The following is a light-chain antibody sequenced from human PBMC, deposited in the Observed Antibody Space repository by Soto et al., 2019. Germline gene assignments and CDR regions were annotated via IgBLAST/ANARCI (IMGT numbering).Light chain of an antibody. CDR1: SSDIGAYNY. Sequence: QSVLTQPASVSGSPGQSITISCTGSSSDIGAYNYVSRFQQYPGKAPKLIISEVSNRPSGVSNRFSGSKSGTAASLTISGLQTEDEADYFCFSFTTDWTHVFGTGTKVTVL. CDR3: FSFTTDWTHV. V-gene: IGLV2-14*01. CDR2: EVS. J-gene: IGLJ1*01.